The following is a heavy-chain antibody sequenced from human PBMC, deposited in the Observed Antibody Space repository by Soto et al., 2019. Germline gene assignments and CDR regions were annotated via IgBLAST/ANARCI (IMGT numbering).Heavy chain of an antibody. CDR3: ARDRHIGLLLPSAFDI. V-gene: IGHV1-18*04. CDR2: ISAYNGNT. Sequence: GASVKVSCKASGYTFTSYGISWVRQAPGQGLEWRGWISAYNGNTNYAQKLQGRVTMTTDTSTSTAYMELRSLSSDGTAVYYFARDRHIGLLLPSAFDIWGQGTMVTVSS. J-gene: IGHJ3*02. CDR1: GYTFTSYG. D-gene: IGHD5-18*01.